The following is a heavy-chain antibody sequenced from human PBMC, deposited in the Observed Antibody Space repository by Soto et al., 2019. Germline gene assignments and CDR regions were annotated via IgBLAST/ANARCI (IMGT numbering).Heavy chain of an antibody. CDR2: ISGSGGST. D-gene: IGHD2-15*01. CDR1: GFTFSSYA. J-gene: IGHJ3*02. CDR3: AKDQARDIVVVVAASAHAFDI. Sequence: GGSLRLSCAASGFTFSSYAMSWVRQAPGKGLEWVSAISGSGGSTYYADSVKGRFTISRDNSKNTLYLQMNSLRAEDTAVYYCAKDQARDIVVVVAASAHAFDIWGQGTMVTVSS. V-gene: IGHV3-23*01.